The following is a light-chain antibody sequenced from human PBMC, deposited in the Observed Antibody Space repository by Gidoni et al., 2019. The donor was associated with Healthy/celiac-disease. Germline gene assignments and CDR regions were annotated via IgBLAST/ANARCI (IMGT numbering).Light chain of an antibody. J-gene: IGKJ3*01. Sequence: DIQMTQSPSSLSASVGDRVTITCQASQDISNYLNWYQQKPGKAPHLLIYAASSLETGVPSRFSGSGSGTDFTFTISSLQPEDIATYYCQQYDHLPPFTFGPGTKVDIK. CDR1: QDISNY. CDR3: QQYDHLPPFT. CDR2: AAS. V-gene: IGKV1-33*01.